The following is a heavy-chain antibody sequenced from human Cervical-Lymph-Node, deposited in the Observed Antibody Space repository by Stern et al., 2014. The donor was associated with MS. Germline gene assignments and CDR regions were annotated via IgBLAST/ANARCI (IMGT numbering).Heavy chain of an antibody. Sequence: MQLVESGAEVRKPGSSVTVSCKASGGSFITHAFSWLRQAPGHGLEWMGGIIPLFGSAHYGQKFQGRLTLIADKTTSTAYMELSSLKTEDTAVYYCATDGEMTTIGLQYWGQGTLVAVSS. D-gene: IGHD5-24*01. V-gene: IGHV1-69*06. CDR2: IIPLFGSA. CDR1: GGSFITHA. CDR3: ATDGEMTTIGLQY. J-gene: IGHJ4*02.